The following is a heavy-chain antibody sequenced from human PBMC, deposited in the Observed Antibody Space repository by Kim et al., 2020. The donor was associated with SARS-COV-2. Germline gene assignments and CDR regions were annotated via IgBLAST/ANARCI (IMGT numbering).Heavy chain of an antibody. D-gene: IGHD6-19*01. J-gene: IGHJ5*02. CDR3: ARDAAVAGHGLFDP. CDR1: GGSISSYY. Sequence: SETLSLTCTVSGGSISSYYWSWIRQPPGKGLEWIGYIYYSGSTNYNPSLKSRVTISVDTSKNQFSLKLSSVTAADTAVYYCARDAAVAGHGLFDPWGQGTLVTVSS. V-gene: IGHV4-59*13. CDR2: IYYSGST.